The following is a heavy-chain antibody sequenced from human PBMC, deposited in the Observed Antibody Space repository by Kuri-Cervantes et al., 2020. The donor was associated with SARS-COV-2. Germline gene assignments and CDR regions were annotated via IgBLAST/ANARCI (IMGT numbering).Heavy chain of an antibody. J-gene: IGHJ4*02. V-gene: IGHV4-59*08. CDR2: IYHSGST. D-gene: IGHD3-22*01. CDR3: ARHLPPSYYYDSSGSDY. Sequence: SETLSLTCTVSGGSISNYYWAWIRRPPGKGLEWIGYIYHSGSTYYNPSLKSRVTISVDTSKNQFSLKLSSVTAADTAVYYCARHLPPSYYYDSSGSDYWGQGTLVTVSS. CDR1: GGSISNYY.